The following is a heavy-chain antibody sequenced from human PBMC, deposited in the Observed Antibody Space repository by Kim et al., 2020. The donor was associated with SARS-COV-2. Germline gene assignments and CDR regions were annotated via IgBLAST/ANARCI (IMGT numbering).Heavy chain of an antibody. CDR3: TRDRAYYDYVWGSYPDPIDY. D-gene: IGHD3-16*02. V-gene: IGHV3-49*04. Sequence: GGSLRLSCTASGFTFGDYAMSWVRQAPGKGLEWVGFIRSKAYGGTTEYAASVKGRFTISRDDSKSIAYLQMNSLKTEDTAVYYCTRDRAYYDYVWGSYPDPIDYWGQGTLVTVSS. J-gene: IGHJ4*02. CDR1: GFTFGDYA. CDR2: IRSKAYGGTT.